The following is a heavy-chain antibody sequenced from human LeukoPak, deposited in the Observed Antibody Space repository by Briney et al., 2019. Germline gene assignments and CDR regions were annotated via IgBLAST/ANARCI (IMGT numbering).Heavy chain of an antibody. Sequence: ASVKVSCKASGYTFTRYVMNWVRQAPGQGLEWMGWINTNTGNPTYAQGFTGRFVFSLDTSVSTAYLQISSLKAEDTAVYYCARGRVEYYYSMDVWGKGTTVTVSS. V-gene: IGHV7-4-1*02. CDR1: GYTFTRYV. J-gene: IGHJ6*03. CDR2: INTNTGNP. CDR3: ARGRVEYYYSMDV. D-gene: IGHD2-15*01.